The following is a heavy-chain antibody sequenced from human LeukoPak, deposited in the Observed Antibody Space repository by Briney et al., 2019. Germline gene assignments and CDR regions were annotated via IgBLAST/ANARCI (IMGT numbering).Heavy chain of an antibody. Sequence: PSETLSLTCTVSGGSISNYFWSWIRQPPGRGLEWIGFITYSGSTDHNPSLKSRVTISVDASKNQFSLKLSSVTAADTAVYYCAETDYKNDYWGQGTLVTVSS. V-gene: IGHV4-59*12. J-gene: IGHJ4*02. CDR3: AETDYKNDY. D-gene: IGHD4-11*01. CDR2: ITYSGST. CDR1: GGSISNYF.